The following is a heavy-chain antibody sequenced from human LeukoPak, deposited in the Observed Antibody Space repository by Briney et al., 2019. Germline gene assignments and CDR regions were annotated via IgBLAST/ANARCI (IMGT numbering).Heavy chain of an antibody. Sequence: GKSLRLSCIASGFTFCNYGMHWVRQAPGKGLEWVALMWSDGSNSFYADSVKGRFTISKNNSRNTLFLQMNSLRAEDTAVYYCAKGTDFGDYSLDYWGDGTLVTVSS. CDR2: MWSDGSNS. J-gene: IGHJ4*01. V-gene: IGHV3-33*06. D-gene: IGHD4-17*01. CDR1: GFTFCNYG. CDR3: AKGTDFGDYSLDY.